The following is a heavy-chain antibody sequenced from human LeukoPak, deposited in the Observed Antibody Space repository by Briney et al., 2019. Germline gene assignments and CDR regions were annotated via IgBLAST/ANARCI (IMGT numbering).Heavy chain of an antibody. CDR1: GFTFSSYA. CDR2: ISYDGSNK. J-gene: IGHJ3*02. Sequence: GRSLRLSCAASGFTFSSYAMHWVRQAPGKGLEWVAVISYDGSNKYYADSVKGRFTISRDNSKNTRYLQMNSLRAEDTAVYYCARSDYGDYDDAFDIWGQGTMVTASS. V-gene: IGHV3-30*04. CDR3: ARSDYGDYDDAFDI. D-gene: IGHD4-17*01.